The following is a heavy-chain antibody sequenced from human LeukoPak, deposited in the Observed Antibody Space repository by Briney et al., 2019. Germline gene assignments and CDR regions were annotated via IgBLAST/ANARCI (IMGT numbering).Heavy chain of an antibody. CDR1: GFTFSHYG. D-gene: IGHD6-13*01. V-gene: IGHV3-33*01. Sequence: GGSLRLSCAASGFTFSHYGMHWVRQAPGKGLEWVAVIWYDGSNEYYADSVKGQFTISRDNSKNTLYLQMNSLRAEDTAVYYCARDVAAAVTPRWFDPWGQGTLVTVSS. CDR2: IWYDGSNE. CDR3: ARDVAAAVTPRWFDP. J-gene: IGHJ5*02.